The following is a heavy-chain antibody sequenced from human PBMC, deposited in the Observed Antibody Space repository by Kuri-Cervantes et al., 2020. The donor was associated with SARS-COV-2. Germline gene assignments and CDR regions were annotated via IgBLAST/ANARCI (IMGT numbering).Heavy chain of an antibody. V-gene: IGHV4-34*01. D-gene: IGHD3-3*01. CDR2: IYPSGST. CDR1: GGSLSGDD. CDR3: GRENRTYSFWSRNPRYYYYGMDV. J-gene: IGHJ6*02. Sequence: GSLRLSCGVHGGSLSGDDWCWIRQPPGKGLEWIGEIYPSGSTNYKPSLKSPVTITLDKSKNQCSLKLSSVTAADTAVYYCGRENRTYSFWSRNPRYYYYGMDVWGPGTTVTVSS.